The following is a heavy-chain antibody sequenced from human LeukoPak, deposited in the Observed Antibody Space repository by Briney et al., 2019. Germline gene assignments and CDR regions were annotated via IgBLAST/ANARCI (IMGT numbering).Heavy chain of an antibody. CDR1: GGSFSGYY. CDR3: ARGHVGITMVRGVVYGMDV. J-gene: IGHJ6*02. Sequence: SETLSLTCAVYGGSFSGYYWSWIRQPPGKELEWIGENNHSGSTNYNPSLKSRVTISVDTSKNQFSLKLSSVTAADTAVYYCARGHVGITMVRGVVYGMDVWGQGTTVTVSS. D-gene: IGHD3-10*01. CDR2: NNHSGST. V-gene: IGHV4-34*01.